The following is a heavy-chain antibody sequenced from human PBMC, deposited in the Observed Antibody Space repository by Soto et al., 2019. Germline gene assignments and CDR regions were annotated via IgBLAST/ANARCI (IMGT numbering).Heavy chain of an antibody. D-gene: IGHD6-6*01. J-gene: IGHJ4*02. Sequence: PGGSLRLSCAASGFTFSSYGMHWVRQAPGKGLEWVAVIWYDGSNKYYADSVKGRFTISRDNSKNTLYLQMNSLRAEDTAVYYCARGLGRTYSSSSGPIGDWGQGTLVTVSS. CDR3: ARGLGRTYSSSSGPIGD. V-gene: IGHV3-33*01. CDR2: IWYDGSNK. CDR1: GFTFSSYG.